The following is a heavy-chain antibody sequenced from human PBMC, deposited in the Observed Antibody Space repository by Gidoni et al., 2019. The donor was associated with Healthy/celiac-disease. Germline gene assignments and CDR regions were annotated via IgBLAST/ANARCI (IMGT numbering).Heavy chain of an antibody. J-gene: IGHJ5*02. CDR3: ARDGALLRYYDFGSYTGNWFDP. Sequence: QVQLQESGPGLVKPSETLSLTCTVSGGPISSYYWRWIRQPAGKGLVWIGRIYTSGSTNYNPSLKSRVTMSVDTSKNQFSLKLSSVTAADTAVYYCARDGALLRYYDFGSYTGNWFDPWGQGTLVTVSS. D-gene: IGHD3-3*01. CDR1: GGPISSYY. V-gene: IGHV4-4*07. CDR2: IYTSGST.